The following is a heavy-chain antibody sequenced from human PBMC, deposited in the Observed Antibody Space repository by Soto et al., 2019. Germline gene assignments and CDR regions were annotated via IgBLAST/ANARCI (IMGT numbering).Heavy chain of an antibody. CDR3: ATSIAVAGNTFFDY. CDR2: IYSGGST. Sequence: GGSLRLSCAAPGFTVSSNYMIWVRQAPGKGLEWVSVIYSGGSTYYADSVKGRFTISRDNSKNTLYLQMNSLRAEDTAVYYCATSIAVAGNTFFDYWGQGTLVTVSS. J-gene: IGHJ4*02. D-gene: IGHD6-19*01. V-gene: IGHV3-53*01. CDR1: GFTVSSNY.